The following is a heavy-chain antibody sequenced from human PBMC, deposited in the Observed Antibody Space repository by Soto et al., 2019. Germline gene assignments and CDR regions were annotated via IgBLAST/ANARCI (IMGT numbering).Heavy chain of an antibody. CDR3: ARDLVIVTTIRRFDP. V-gene: IGHV3-11*05. D-gene: IGHD5-12*01. CDR2: ISGRNSYT. J-gene: IGHJ5*02. Sequence: QVQLVESGGGLVKPGGSLRLSCAASGFTFNDYSMSWIRQAPGKGLEWVSYISGRNSYTHYADSVKGRFTISRDNTKNSLYLQMNNLRVEDTAVYYCARDLVIVTTIRRFDPWGQGTLVTVSS. CDR1: GFTFNDYS.